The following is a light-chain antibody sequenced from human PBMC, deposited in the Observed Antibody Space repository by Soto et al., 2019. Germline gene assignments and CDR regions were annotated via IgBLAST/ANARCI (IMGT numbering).Light chain of an antibody. V-gene: IGKV3-20*01. J-gene: IGKJ2*01. CDR1: QSVSFWY. CDR3: QQYGSSPYT. CDR2: GAS. Sequence: EIELTQSPCTLSLSPGERATISCRATQSVSFWYVAWYQKKPGLAPRLLIYGASSRATGIPDRFSGSGSGTDFTLTISRLEPEDFAVYYCQQYGSSPYTFGQGTTLEIK.